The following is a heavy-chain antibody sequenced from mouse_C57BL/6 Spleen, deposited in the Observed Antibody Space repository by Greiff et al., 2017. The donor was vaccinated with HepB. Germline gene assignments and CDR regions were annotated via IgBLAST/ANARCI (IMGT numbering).Heavy chain of an antibody. CDR2: INPGSGGT. Sequence: VQLQQSGAELVRPGTSVKVSCKASGYAFTNYLIEWVKQRPGQGLEWIGVINPGSGGTNYNEKFKGKATLTADKSSSTAYMQLSSLTSEDSAVYFCARGSSYRFAYWGQGTLVTVSA. CDR1: GYAFTNYL. J-gene: IGHJ3*01. CDR3: ARGSSYRFAY. D-gene: IGHD1-1*01. V-gene: IGHV1-54*01.